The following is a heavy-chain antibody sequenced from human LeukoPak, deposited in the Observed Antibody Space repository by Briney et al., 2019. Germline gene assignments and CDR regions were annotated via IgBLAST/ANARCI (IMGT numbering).Heavy chain of an antibody. CDR3: AKDKGYSSSWYSAFDI. Sequence: PGGSLRLSCAASGFTFDDYAMHWVRQAPGKGLEWVSGISWNSGSIGYADSVKGRFTISRDNAKNSLYLQMNSLRAEDTALYYCAKDKGYSSSWYSAFDIWGQGALVTVSS. D-gene: IGHD6-13*01. CDR2: ISWNSGSI. CDR1: GFTFDDYA. J-gene: IGHJ4*02. V-gene: IGHV3-9*01.